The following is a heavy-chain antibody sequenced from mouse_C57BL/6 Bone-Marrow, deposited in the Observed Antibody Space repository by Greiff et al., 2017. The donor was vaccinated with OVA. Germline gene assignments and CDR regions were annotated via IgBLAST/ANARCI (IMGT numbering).Heavy chain of an antibody. V-gene: IGHV1-5*01. D-gene: IGHD1-1*01. CDR1: GYTFTSYW. Sequence: EVQLQESGTVLARPGASVKMSCKTSGYTFTSYWMHWVKQRPGQGLEWIGAIYPGNRDTSYNQKFKGKATLTAVTSASTAYMRLSSLTNEDSAVDYCYYYGSSRYAMDCWGQGTSVTVSS. CDR2: IYPGNRDT. CDR3: YYYGSSRYAMDC. J-gene: IGHJ4*01.